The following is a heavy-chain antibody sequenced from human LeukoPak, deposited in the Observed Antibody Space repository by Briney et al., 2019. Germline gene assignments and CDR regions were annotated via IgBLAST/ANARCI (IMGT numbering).Heavy chain of an antibody. CDR1: GGSISSYY. CDR2: INHSGST. Sequence: PSETLSLTCTVSGGSISSYYWSWIRQPPGKGLEWIGEINHSGSTNYDPSLKSRVTISVDTSKNQFSLKLSSVTAADTAVYYCARGARFDPWGQGTLVTVSS. V-gene: IGHV4-34*01. CDR3: ARGARFDP. J-gene: IGHJ5*02.